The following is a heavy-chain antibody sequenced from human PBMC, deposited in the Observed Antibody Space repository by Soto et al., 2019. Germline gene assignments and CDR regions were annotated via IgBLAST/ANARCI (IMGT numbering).Heavy chain of an antibody. CDR1: ALTDRSNY. CDR3: ARDPGPKYATHAFDI. J-gene: IGHJ3*02. Sequence: TGGSLSLPCAVSALTDRSNYMSWDRRAQRKGLEWVSVIYSGGSTYYADSVKGRFTISRDNSKNTQYLQMNSLRAEDTVVYYCARDPGPKYATHAFDIWSQGTMVTVSS. CDR2: IYSGGST. D-gene: IGHD2-2*01. V-gene: IGHV3-66*01.